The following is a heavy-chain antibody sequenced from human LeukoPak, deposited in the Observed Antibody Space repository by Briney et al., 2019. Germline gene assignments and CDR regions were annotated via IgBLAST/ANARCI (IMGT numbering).Heavy chain of an antibody. CDR2: INPSGGNT. J-gene: IGHJ4*02. V-gene: IGHV1-46*01. D-gene: IGHD6-13*01. Sequence: GASVKVSCKASGYTFTSYYMHWVRQAPGQGLEWMGIINPSGGNTSYAQKVQGRVTMTRDTSTSTVYMELSSLRSEDTAVYYCAREISIAVAVGDYWGQGTLVTVSS. CDR3: AREISIAVAVGDY. CDR1: GYTFTSYY.